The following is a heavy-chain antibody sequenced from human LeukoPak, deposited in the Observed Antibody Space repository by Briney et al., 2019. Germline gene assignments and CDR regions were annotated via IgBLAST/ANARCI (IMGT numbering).Heavy chain of an antibody. CDR3: ARAFWSGKLKPVWFDP. CDR1: GYTFTSYG. Sequence: ASVKVSCKASGYTFTSYGISWVRQAPGQGLEWMGWISAYNGNTNYAQKLQGRVTMTTDTSTSTAYMELRSLRSDDTAVYYCARAFWSGKLKPVWFDPWGQGTLVTVSS. J-gene: IGHJ5*02. V-gene: IGHV1-18*01. D-gene: IGHD3-3*01. CDR2: ISAYNGNT.